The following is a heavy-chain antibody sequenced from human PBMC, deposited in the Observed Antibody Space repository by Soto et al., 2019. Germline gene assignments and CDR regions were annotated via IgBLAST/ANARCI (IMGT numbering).Heavy chain of an antibody. J-gene: IGHJ6*02. D-gene: IGHD3-3*01. CDR3: ARDVFWSGYHYTDYGMDV. CDR2: INPSSGGT. Sequence: VASVKVSCKASGYTFTGYYMHWVRQAPGQGLEWMGWINPSSGGTNYAQKFQGWVTMTRDTSISTAYMELSRLRSDDTAVYYCARDVFWSGYHYTDYGMDVWGQGTTVTVSS. V-gene: IGHV1-2*04. CDR1: GYTFTGYY.